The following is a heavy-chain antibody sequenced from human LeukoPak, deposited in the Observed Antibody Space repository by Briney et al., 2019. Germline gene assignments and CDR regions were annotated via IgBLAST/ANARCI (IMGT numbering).Heavy chain of an antibody. CDR3: ARVATTSRIYYYYYGMDV. D-gene: IGHD5-12*01. CDR2: IYYSGST. V-gene: IGHV4-59*01. CDR1: GGSISSYY. J-gene: IGHJ6*02. Sequence: SETLSLTCTVSGGSISSYYWSWIRQPPGKGLEWIGYIYYSGSTNYNPSLKSRVTISVDTSKNQFSLKLSSVTAADTAVYYCARVATTSRIYYYYYGMDVWGQGTTVTVSS.